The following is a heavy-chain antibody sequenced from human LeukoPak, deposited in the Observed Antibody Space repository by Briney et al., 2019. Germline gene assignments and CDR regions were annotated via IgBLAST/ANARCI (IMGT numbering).Heavy chain of an antibody. J-gene: IGHJ4*02. CDR3: ARSQRYFDWLSPDPIYYFDY. V-gene: IGHV1-2*02. CDR1: GYTFTGYY. Sequence: ASVKVSCKASGYTFTGYYMHWVRQAPGQGLEWMGWINPNSGGTNYAQKFQGRVTMTRDTSISTAYMELSRLRSDDTAVYYCARSQRYFDWLSPDPIYYFDYWGQGTLVSVSS. CDR2: INPNSGGT. D-gene: IGHD3-9*01.